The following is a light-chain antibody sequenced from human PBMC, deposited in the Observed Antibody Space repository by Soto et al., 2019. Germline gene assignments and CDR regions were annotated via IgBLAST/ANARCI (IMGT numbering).Light chain of an antibody. Sequence: EIVLTQSPAILSVSPGERATLSCRASQIVSNDFLAWYQQKPGQAPRLLIYGASTRATDVPDRFSGSGSGADFTLTISRLEPEDFAVYYCQQYGSSPPRTFGQGTKVDIK. CDR3: QQYGSSPPRT. CDR1: QIVSNDF. V-gene: IGKV3-20*01. J-gene: IGKJ1*01. CDR2: GAS.